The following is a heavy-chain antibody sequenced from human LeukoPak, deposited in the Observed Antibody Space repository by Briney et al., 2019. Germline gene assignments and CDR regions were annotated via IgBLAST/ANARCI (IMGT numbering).Heavy chain of an antibody. CDR1: GGSISSYY. D-gene: IGHD1-14*01. CDR2: IYYSGST. V-gene: IGHV4-59*01. Sequence: SETLSLTCTVSGGSISSYYWSWIRQPPGKGLEWIGYIYYSGSTICNPSLKSRVTISVDTSKNQFSLKVRSVTAADTAVYYCARASEDYYYYYMDVWGKGTTVTISS. CDR3: ARASEDYYYYYMDV. J-gene: IGHJ6*03.